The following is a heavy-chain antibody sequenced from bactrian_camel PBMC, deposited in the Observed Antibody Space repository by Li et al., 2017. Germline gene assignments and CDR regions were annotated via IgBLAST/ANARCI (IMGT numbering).Heavy chain of an antibody. V-gene: IGHV3S10*01. J-gene: IGHJ6*01. CDR3: VRDYKSGDYRDDFGY. Sequence: VQLVESGGGSVQAGGSLSLSCAESGATFCSGDMSWYRQGSGKEREFVSSIDRYGSTKYTDSVKGRFTISRDNAKNMVYLHMTSLKPEDTGVYYCVRDYKSGDYRDDFGYWGQGTQVTVSS. CDR1: GATFCSGD. CDR2: IDRYGST. D-gene: IGHD4*01.